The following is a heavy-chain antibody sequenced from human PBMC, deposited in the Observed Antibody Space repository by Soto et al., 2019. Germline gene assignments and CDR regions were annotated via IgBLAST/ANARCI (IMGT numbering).Heavy chain of an antibody. CDR2: IDYSGVT. J-gene: IGHJ4*02. V-gene: IGHV4-31*01. CDR1: GGSISSGGYY. Sequence: QVQLQESGPGLVKPSQTLSLTCTVSGGSISSGGYYWSWIRQDPGKGLEWIGYIDYSGVTYYNPSIKSLVTISVDTAKNQFSLKLNSVTAADTAVYYCARVGRNYDSGFWGGYFEPWGQGTLVTVSS. CDR3: ARVGRNYDSGFWGGYFEP. D-gene: IGHD3-22*01.